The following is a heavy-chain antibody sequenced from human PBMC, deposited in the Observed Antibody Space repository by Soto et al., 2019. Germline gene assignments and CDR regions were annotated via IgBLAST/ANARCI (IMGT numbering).Heavy chain of an antibody. CDR2: FYPGDSDT. CDR1: GYRFTTYW. Sequence: GESLKISCKGSGYRFTTYWIAWVRQMPGKGLEWLGIFYPGDSDTRYSPSFQGQVTISADKSISTSYLQWSSLKASDTAMYYCATSQGYCSGGRCYAAFEIWGQGTLVTVSS. V-gene: IGHV5-51*01. J-gene: IGHJ3*02. CDR3: ATSQGYCSGGRCYAAFEI. D-gene: IGHD2-15*01.